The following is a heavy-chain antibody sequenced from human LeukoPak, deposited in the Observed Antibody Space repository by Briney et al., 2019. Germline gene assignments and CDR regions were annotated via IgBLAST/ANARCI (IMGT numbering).Heavy chain of an antibody. J-gene: IGHJ6*02. CDR3: ARDFPAAADNYYYYGMDV. Sequence: PGGSLRLSCAASGFTFSSYAMHWVRQAPGKGLEWVAVISYDGSNKYYADSVKGRFTISRDNSKNTLYLQMNSLRAEDTAVYYCARDFPAAADNYYYYGMDVWGQGTTVTVSS. CDR2: ISYDGSNK. CDR1: GFTFSSYA. D-gene: IGHD6-13*01. V-gene: IGHV3-30-3*01.